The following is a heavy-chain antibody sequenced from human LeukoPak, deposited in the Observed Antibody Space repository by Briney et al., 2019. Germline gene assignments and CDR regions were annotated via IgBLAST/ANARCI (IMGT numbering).Heavy chain of an antibody. CDR2: IWYDGSNE. CDR3: AKALGGNYYYYMDV. D-gene: IGHD3-16*01. CDR1: GFTFNSYG. J-gene: IGHJ6*03. Sequence: GGSLRLSCAASGFTFNSYGMHWGRQAPGKGLEGGAVIWYDGSNEYYADSVKGPFTISRDNSKNPLYLQMNSLRAEDTAVYYCAKALGGNYYYYMDVWGKGTTVTVSS. V-gene: IGHV3-33*06.